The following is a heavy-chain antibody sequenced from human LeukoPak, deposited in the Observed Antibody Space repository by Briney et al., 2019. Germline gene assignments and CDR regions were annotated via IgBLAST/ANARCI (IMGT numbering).Heavy chain of an antibody. J-gene: IGHJ4*02. Sequence: SETLSLTCTVSGDSISSYYWGWIRQPPGKGLEWIGSIYYSGSTYYNPSLKSRVTISVDTSKNQFSLKLSSVTAADTAVYYCARQKTSGYSYGWGDFAYWGQGTLVTVSS. CDR3: ARQKTSGYSYGWGDFAY. D-gene: IGHD5-18*01. V-gene: IGHV4-39*01. CDR1: GDSISSYY. CDR2: IYYSGST.